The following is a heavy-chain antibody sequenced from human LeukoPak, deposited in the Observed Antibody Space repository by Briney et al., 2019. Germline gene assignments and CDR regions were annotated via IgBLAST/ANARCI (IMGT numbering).Heavy chain of an antibody. D-gene: IGHD3-22*01. J-gene: IGHJ4*02. CDR1: GYTFTSYY. V-gene: IGHV1-46*01. Sequence: ASVKVSCKASGYTFTSYYMHWVRQAPGQGLEWMGLINPSGSSTSYAQKFQGRVTMTRNTSISTAYMELSSLRSEDTAVYYCAREDFYDSGSNDYWGQGTLVTVSS. CDR2: INPSGSST. CDR3: AREDFYDSGSNDY.